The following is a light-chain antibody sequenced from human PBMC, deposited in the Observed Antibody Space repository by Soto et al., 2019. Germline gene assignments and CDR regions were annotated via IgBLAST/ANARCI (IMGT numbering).Light chain of an antibody. CDR1: QGIGSY. V-gene: IGKV1-27*01. Sequence: DIQVTQSPSSLSASVGDRVTITCRASQGIGSYLAWSQQKPGRVPKLLIYAASTLQSGVPSRFNGSGSGTEFTVIISSLQAKYVATYYCHKYNSSPWWFGQGTNMEI. CDR2: AAS. J-gene: IGKJ1*01. CDR3: HKYNSSPWW.